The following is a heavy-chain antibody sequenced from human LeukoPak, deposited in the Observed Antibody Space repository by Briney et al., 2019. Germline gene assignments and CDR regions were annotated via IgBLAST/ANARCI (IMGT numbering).Heavy chain of an antibody. CDR1: GGTFSSYA. V-gene: IGHV1-69*04. CDR3: ARAQYSSSAFDY. J-gene: IGHJ4*02. D-gene: IGHD6-6*01. CDR2: IIPIFGIA. Sequence: SVKVSCKASGGTFSSYAISWVRQAPGQGLEWIGRIIPIFGIANYAQKFQGRVTITADKSTSTAYMELSSLRSEDTAVYYCARAQYSSSAFDYWGQGTLVTVSS.